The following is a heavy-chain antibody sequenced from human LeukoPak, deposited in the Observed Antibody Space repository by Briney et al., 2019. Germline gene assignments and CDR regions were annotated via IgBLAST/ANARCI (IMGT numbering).Heavy chain of an antibody. CDR3: ARDGGSGPPTEFDP. CDR1: GFTFSSIA. J-gene: IGHJ5*02. D-gene: IGHD3-16*01. CDR2: ISYDGSNK. Sequence: PGGPLRGSCAASGFTFSSIAMNWVRPAPGKGLEWVAVISYDGSNKYYADSVKGRFTISRDNSKNTLYLQMNSLRAEDTAVYYCARDGGSGPPTEFDPWGQGTLVTVSS. V-gene: IGHV3-30-3*01.